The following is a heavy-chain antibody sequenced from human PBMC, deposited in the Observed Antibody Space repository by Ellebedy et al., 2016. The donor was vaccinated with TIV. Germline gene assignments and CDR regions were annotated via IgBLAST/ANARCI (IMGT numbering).Heavy chain of an antibody. CDR3: ARFVDLRGGMDV. D-gene: IGHD2-15*01. CDR2: IYYSGST. J-gene: IGHJ6*02. Sequence: MPSETLSLTCTVSGGSISSYHWSCIRQDPGKGLEWIGNIYYSGSTNYNPSRKSRDTKSVHKSKNQFSLKLSSVTAAETAVYYFARFVDLRGGMDVWGQGTTVTVSS. V-gene: IGHV4-59*01. CDR1: GGSISSYH.